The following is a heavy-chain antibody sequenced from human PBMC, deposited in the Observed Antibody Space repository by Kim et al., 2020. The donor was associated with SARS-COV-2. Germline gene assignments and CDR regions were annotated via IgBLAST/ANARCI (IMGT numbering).Heavy chain of an antibody. CDR3: AREGPVYYGGGGAFDI. Sequence: SVKGRFTIPRDNAKNSLYLQMNGLRAGDTAVYYCAREGPVYYGGGGAFDIWGQGTMVTVSS. D-gene: IGHD3-10*01. J-gene: IGHJ3*02. V-gene: IGHV3-21*01.